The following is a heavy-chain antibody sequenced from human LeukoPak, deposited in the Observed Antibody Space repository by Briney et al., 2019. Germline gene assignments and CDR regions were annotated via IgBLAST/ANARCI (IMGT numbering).Heavy chain of an antibody. J-gene: IGHJ3*02. CDR1: GGSISGYY. CDR3: ARGGKYSSSLNAFDI. D-gene: IGHD6-13*01. CDR2: IYNSGSA. Sequence: SETLSLTCTVSGGSISGYYWIWIRQPAGKGLEWIGRIYNSGSANYNPSLKSRVTMSEDTSKNQLSLKLYSVTAADTAVYYCARGGKYSSSLNAFDIWGQGTMVSVST. V-gene: IGHV4-4*07.